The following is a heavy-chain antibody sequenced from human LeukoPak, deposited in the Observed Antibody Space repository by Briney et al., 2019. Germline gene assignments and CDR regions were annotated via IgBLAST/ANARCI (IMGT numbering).Heavy chain of an antibody. CDR2: IIPIFGTA. D-gene: IGHD1-1*01. J-gene: IGHJ6*04. V-gene: IGHV1-69*06. CDR1: GGTFTIYA. Sequence: VASVTVSFTASGGTFTIYAISWVRQAPGQGLEWMGGIIPIFGTANYAQKFQGRVTITADKSTSTAYMELSSLRSEDTAVYYCARKGVYNWNDSYYYGMDVWGKGTTVTVSS. CDR3: ARKGVYNWNDSYYYGMDV.